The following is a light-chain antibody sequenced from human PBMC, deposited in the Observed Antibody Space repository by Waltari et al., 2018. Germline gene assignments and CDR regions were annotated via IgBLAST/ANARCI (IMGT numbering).Light chain of an antibody. CDR1: SSDIGNYNL. CDR3: CSYAGTTIYVL. CDR2: EVT. V-gene: IGLV2-23*02. J-gene: IGLJ2*01. Sequence: QSALTQPASVSGSPGQSITISCTGTSSDIGNYNLVSWYQRQSGKAPKLMIYEVTKRPSGVSDRFSCSNAGNTASLTISGLQAEDEADYYCCSYAGTTIYVLFGGGTKLTVL.